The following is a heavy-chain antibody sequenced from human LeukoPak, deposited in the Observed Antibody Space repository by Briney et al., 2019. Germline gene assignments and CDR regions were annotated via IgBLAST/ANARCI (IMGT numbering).Heavy chain of an antibody. CDR1: GGSISSYY. J-gene: IGHJ4*02. CDR3: ARQLAAAGTAGFDY. Sequence: PSETLSLTCIVSGGSISSYYWSWIRQPAGKGLEWIGRVYTTGSTNYNPSLKSRVAMSVDTSKNQFSLKLSSVTAADAAVYYCARQLAAAGTAGFDYWGQGTLVTVSS. CDR2: VYTTGST. D-gene: IGHD6-13*01. V-gene: IGHV4-4*07.